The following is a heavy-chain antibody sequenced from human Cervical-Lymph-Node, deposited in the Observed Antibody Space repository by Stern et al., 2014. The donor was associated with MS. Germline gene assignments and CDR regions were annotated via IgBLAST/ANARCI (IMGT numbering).Heavy chain of an antibody. D-gene: IGHD2-21*02. V-gene: IGHV1-69*09. CDR3: ARDPGGHHGGDDYNYYYGMDV. CDR2: IIPILDIP. CDR1: GGTIGSYT. J-gene: IGHJ6*02. Sequence: VQLEESGAEVKKPGSSVKVSCKASGGTIGSYTITWVRQAPGQGLEWMGRIIPILDIPNYAQKFQGRVTFTADTSTNTAYMELSSLRSEDTAVYYWARDPGGHHGGDDYNYYYGMDVWGQGTTVTVSS.